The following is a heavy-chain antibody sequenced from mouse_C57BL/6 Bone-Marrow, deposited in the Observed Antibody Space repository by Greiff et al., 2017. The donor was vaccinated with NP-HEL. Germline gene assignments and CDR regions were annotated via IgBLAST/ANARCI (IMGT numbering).Heavy chain of an antibody. J-gene: IGHJ3*01. D-gene: IGHD1-1*01. CDR2: IYPGSGST. CDR1: GYTFTSYW. CDR3: ARSEVTTVVAEDWFAY. Sequence: VQLQQSGAELVKPGASVKMSCKASGYTFTSYWITWVKQRPGQGLEWIGDIYPGSGSTNYNEKFKSKATLTVDTSSSTAYMQLSSLTSEDSAVYYCARSEVTTVVAEDWFAYWGQGTLVTVSA. V-gene: IGHV1-55*01.